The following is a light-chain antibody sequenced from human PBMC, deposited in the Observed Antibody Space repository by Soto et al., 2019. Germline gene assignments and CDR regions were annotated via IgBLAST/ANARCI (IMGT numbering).Light chain of an antibody. CDR2: GAS. J-gene: IGKJ2*01. V-gene: IGKV3-20*01. CDR1: QSVSSTS. CDR3: QHYGSSPRYT. Sequence: EIVLTQSPGTLSLSPGETATLSCWASQSVSSTSLAWYQQKPGQAPRLLIYGASSRATGIPDRFSGSGSGTDFTLTISRLEPEDFAVYYCQHYGSSPRYTFGQGTKLEI.